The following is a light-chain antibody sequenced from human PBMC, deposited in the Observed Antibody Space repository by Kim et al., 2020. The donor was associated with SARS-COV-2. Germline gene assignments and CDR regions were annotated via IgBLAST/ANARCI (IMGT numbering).Light chain of an antibody. Sequence: DIQMTQSPSSLSASVGDTVTITCRASQVIRNDLDWYQQKPGMAPKRLIYGASSLQSGVPPRFSASGSGTEFTLTISSLQPEDFATFYCLQHNTYPWTFGQGTKVDIK. V-gene: IGKV1-17*01. CDR2: GAS. CDR3: LQHNTYPWT. CDR1: QVIRND. J-gene: IGKJ1*01.